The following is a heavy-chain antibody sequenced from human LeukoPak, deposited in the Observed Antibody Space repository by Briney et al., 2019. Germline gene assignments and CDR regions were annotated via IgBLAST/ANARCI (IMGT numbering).Heavy chain of an antibody. Sequence: SETLSLTCTVSGGSISSSSYYWGWIRQPPGKGLEWIGNIYYSGSTYYNPSLKSRVTISADTSKNQFSLKPSAVTAADTAVYYCASVRRGFGESSKYYSYYYMDVWGNGTTVTISS. D-gene: IGHD3-10*01. CDR3: ASVRRGFGESSKYYSYYYMDV. CDR2: IYYSGST. CDR1: GGSISSSSYY. J-gene: IGHJ6*03. V-gene: IGHV4-39*01.